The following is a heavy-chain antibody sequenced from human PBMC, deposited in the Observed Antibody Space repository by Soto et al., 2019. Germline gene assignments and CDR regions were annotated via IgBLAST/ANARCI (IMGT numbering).Heavy chain of an antibody. J-gene: IGHJ6*02. CDR2: ISGNGGST. V-gene: IGHV3-23*01. Sequence: RHGCRVAGVNSSSYAMSRVSKAPGKGLEWVSAISGNGGSTYYADSVKGRFTISRDNSKNTLYLQMNSLRAEDTAVYYCAKQIHSGYDPELDYYYGMDVWGQGATVTVSS. CDR1: GVNSSSYA. D-gene: IGHD5-12*01. CDR3: AKQIHSGYDPELDYYYGMDV.